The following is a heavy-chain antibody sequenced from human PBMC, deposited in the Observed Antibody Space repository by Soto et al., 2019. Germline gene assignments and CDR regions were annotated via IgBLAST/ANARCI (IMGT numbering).Heavy chain of an antibody. D-gene: IGHD5-12*01. CDR2: VKSRSAGGAA. CDR1: GLNFNDAW. J-gene: IGHJ4*02. V-gene: IGHV3-15*07. CDR3: VTGTVATIYYFDF. Sequence: GGSLRLSCTASGLNFNDAWMHWVRLAPGKGPEWVGRVKSRSAGGAADYAAAVRGRFAISRDDSTNTVYLEMRSLRTEDSGLYYCVTGTVATIYYFDFWGQGTRVTVSS.